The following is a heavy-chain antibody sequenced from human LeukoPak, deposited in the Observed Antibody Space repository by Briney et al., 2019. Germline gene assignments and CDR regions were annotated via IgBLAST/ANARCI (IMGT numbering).Heavy chain of an antibody. Sequence: SQTLSLTCAISGDSVSTNSAAWNWIRQSPSRGLEWLGRTYYKSRWYNNYAVSVKSRITIYPDTSKNHFSLHLNSVTPEDTAVYYCARDLAFGELAIDSWGQGTLVTVSS. J-gene: IGHJ4*02. CDR1: GDSVSTNSAA. V-gene: IGHV6-1*01. D-gene: IGHD3-10*01. CDR2: TYYKSRWYN. CDR3: ARDLAFGELAIDS.